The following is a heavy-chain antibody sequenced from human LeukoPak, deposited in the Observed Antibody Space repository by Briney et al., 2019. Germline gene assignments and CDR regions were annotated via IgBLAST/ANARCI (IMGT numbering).Heavy chain of an antibody. D-gene: IGHD6-19*01. J-gene: IGHJ5*02. CDR1: GFTFSSYW. Sequence: GSLRLSCAASGFTFSSYWMSWVRQAPGKGLEWVANIKQDGSEKYYVDSVKGRFTISRDNAKNSLYLQMNSLRAEDTAVYYCARERYSSGWYIIDPWGQGTLVTVSS. V-gene: IGHV3-7*03. CDR2: IKQDGSEK. CDR3: ARERYSSGWYIIDP.